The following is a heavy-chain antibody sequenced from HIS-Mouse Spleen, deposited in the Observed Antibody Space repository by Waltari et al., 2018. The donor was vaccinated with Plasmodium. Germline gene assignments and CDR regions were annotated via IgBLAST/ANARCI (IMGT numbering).Heavy chain of an antibody. V-gene: IGHV4-39*07. CDR2: IDYSGST. J-gene: IGHJ4*02. CDR3: ARDRITGTSYFDY. D-gene: IGHD1-7*01. Sequence: QLQLQESGPGLVKPSETLSLTCTVSGGSISSSSYYWGWIRQPPGKGLEWIGSIDYSGSTYYKPSLKSRVTISVDTSKNQFSLKLSSVTAADTAVYYWARDRITGTSYFDYWGQGTLVTVSS. CDR1: GGSISSSSYY.